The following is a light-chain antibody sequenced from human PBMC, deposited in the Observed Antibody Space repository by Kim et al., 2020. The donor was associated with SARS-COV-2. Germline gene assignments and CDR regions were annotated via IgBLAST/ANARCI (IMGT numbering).Light chain of an antibody. J-gene: IGKJ1*01. CDR3: QQYYSSPWT. CDR2: AAS. CDR1: QGISSY. V-gene: IGKV1-8*01. Sequence: IRMTQSPSSFSASTGDRLNITCRASQGISSYLAWYQQKPGKAPKFLIYAASTLQSGVPSRFSGSGSGTDFTLTISCLQSEDCASYYCQQYYSSPWTFGQGTKVDI.